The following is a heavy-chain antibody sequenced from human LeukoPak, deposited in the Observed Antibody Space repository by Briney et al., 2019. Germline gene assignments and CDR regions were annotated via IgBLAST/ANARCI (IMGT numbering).Heavy chain of an antibody. Sequence: PSETLPLTCTVSGGSISGYSWNWIRQPAGKGLEWIGRIYTSGSTNYNPSLKSRVTMSLDTSKNQFSLRLNSVTAADTAVYYCARVPYSDYVWYFDLWGRGTLVSASS. V-gene: IGHV4-4*07. CDR1: GGSISGYS. D-gene: IGHD5-12*01. CDR2: IYTSGST. J-gene: IGHJ2*01. CDR3: ARVPYSDYVWYFDL.